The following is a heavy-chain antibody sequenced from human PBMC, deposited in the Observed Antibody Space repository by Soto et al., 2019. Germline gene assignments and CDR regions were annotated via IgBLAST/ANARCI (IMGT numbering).Heavy chain of an antibody. D-gene: IGHD3-22*01. V-gene: IGHV1-2*02. CDR1: GYTFTGYY. J-gene: IGHJ5*02. CDR3: ARGTFDSSGDYFAGWFGP. Sequence: QVQVVQSGAEVQKPGASVKVSCKASGYTFTGYYMHWVRQAPGQGLEWMGWIIPNNGGTKYAQKFQDRVTMTRDTSISTAYMELSRLRSDDTAVYYCARGTFDSSGDYFAGWFGPWGQGTLVTVSS. CDR2: IIPNNGGT.